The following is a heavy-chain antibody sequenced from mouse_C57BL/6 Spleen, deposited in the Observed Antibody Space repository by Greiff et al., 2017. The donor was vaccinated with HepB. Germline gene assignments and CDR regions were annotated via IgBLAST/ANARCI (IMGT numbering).Heavy chain of an antibody. D-gene: IGHD1-1*01. J-gene: IGHJ4*01. CDR1: GYSITSGYY. V-gene: IGHV3-6*01. CDR3: AREEPDYYGSSHYYAMDY. Sequence: EVQLQESGPGLVKPSQSLSLTCSVTGYSITSGYYWNWIRQFPGNKLEWMGYISYDGSNNYNPSLKNRISITRDTSKNQFFLKLNSVTTEDTATYYCAREEPDYYGSSHYYAMDYWGQGTSVTVSS. CDR2: ISYDGSN.